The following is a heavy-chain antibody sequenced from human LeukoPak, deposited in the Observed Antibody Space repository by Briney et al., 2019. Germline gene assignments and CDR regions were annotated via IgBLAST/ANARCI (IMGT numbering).Heavy chain of an antibody. V-gene: IGHV3-21*01. Sequence: GGSLRLSCEASGFTFNTYTMNWVRQAPGKGLEWVSSISTTSAYIYYADAVKGRFTISRDNAKNSLYLQMNTLRAEDTAVYYCAMDSNWYAVWGQGTLVTVSS. J-gene: IGHJ4*02. CDR2: ISTTSAYI. CDR3: AMDSNWYAV. CDR1: GFTFNTYT. D-gene: IGHD6-13*01.